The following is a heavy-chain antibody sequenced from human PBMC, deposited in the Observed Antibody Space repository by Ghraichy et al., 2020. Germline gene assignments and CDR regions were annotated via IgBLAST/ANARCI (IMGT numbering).Heavy chain of an antibody. Sequence: SETLSLTCTVSGYSISSGYYWGWIRQSPGKGLEWIGSIHYSGSTYNNPSLKSRVIISVDTSKNQFFLKVSSVTAADTAVYHCARDRSRYTGSYYYYYGIDAWGQGTTVTVSS. CDR2: IHYSGST. V-gene: IGHV4-38-2*02. CDR3: ARDRSRYTGSYYYYYGIDA. D-gene: IGHD1-26*01. CDR1: GYSISSGYY. J-gene: IGHJ6*02.